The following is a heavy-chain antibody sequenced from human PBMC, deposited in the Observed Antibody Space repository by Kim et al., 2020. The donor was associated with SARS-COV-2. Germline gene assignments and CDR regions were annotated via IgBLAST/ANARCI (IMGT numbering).Heavy chain of an antibody. CDR2: IKSKFDGGTK. J-gene: IGHJ3*01. Sequence: GGSLRLSCAASGFSISNDWMSWVRQAPGKGLEWVGRIKSKFDGGTKDYTAPVKGSFTIANDDSLHMLYMQINSVKTEDTAVYYCTTDRFGWGQGNKVPLS. V-gene: IGHV3-15*01. D-gene: IGHD3-10*01. CDR1: GFSISNDW. CDR3: TTDRFG.